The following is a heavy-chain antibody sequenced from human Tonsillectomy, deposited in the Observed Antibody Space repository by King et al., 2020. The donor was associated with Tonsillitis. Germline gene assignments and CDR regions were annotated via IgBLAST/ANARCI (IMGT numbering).Heavy chain of an antibody. CDR2: MNPNSGNT. CDR1: GYTFTSYD. CDR3: ARVSDSSGYYYFDY. J-gene: IGHJ4*02. V-gene: IGHV1-8*01. Sequence: QLVQSGAEVKKPGASVKVSCKASGYTFTSYDINWVRQATGQGLEWRGWMNPNSGNTGYAQKFQGRVTMTRNTSISTAYMELSSLRSEDTAVYYCARVSDSSGYYYFDYWGQGALVTVSS. D-gene: IGHD3-22*01.